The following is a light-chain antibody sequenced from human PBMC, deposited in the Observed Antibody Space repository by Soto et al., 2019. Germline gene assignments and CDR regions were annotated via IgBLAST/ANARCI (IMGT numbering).Light chain of an antibody. CDR3: QHYYSTPFP. J-gene: IGKJ5*01. V-gene: IGKV4-1*01. Sequence: DIVMTQSPDSLAVSLGERATINCKSSQSVLYSSNNKNYLAWYQQKSGQPPKLLIYWASTRESGVPDRFSGSGSGTDFTLTISSLQAEDVAVYYCQHYYSTPFPFGQGTRLEIK. CDR1: QSVLYSSNNKNY. CDR2: WAS.